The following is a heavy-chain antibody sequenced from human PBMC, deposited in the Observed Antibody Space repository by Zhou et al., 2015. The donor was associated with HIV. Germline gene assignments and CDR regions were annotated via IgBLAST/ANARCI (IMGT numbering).Heavy chain of an antibody. Sequence: QVQLVQSGAEVKKPGSSVKVSCKASGGTFSSYAISWVRQAPGQGLEWMGGIIPIFGTANYAQKFQGRVTITADESTSTSYMELSGLRSEDTAIYFCARLVNYYDRRGEPDFWGQGTLVTVSS. CDR2: IIPIFGTA. CDR3: ARLVNYYDRRGEPDF. D-gene: IGHD3-22*01. J-gene: IGHJ4*02. V-gene: IGHV1-69*01. CDR1: GGTFSSYA.